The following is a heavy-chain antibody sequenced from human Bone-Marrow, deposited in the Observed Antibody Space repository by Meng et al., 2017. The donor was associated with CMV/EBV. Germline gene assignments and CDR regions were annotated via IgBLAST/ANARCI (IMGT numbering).Heavy chain of an antibody. Sequence: GGSLRLSCAASGFTFSSYWMHWVRQAPGKGLVWVSRINSDGSSTSYADSVKGRFTISRDNAKNTLYLQMNSLRAEDTAVYYCARAHTYYDFWSGYYPLGYYYYGMDVWGQGTTVTDSS. CDR3: ARAHTYYDFWSGYYPLGYYYYGMDV. J-gene: IGHJ6*02. D-gene: IGHD3-3*01. CDR2: INSDGSST. CDR1: GFTFSSYW. V-gene: IGHV3-74*01.